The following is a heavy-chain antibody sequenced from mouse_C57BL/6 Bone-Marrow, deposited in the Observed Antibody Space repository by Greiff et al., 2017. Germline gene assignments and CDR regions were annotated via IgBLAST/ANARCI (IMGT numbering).Heavy chain of an antibody. Sequence: EVQRVESGGGLVKPGGSLKLSCAASGFTFSDYGMHWVRQAPEKGLEWVAYISSGSSTIYYADTVKGRFTITRDNAKNTLFLQMTSLRSEDTAMYYWARRGLLLGDFDVWGTGTTVTVSS. J-gene: IGHJ1*03. D-gene: IGHD1-1*01. CDR1: GFTFSDYG. CDR3: ARRGLLLGDFDV. V-gene: IGHV5-17*01. CDR2: ISSGSSTI.